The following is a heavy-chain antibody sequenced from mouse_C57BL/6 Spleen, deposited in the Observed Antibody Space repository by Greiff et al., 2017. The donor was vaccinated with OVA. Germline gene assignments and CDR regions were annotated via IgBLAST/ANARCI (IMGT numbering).Heavy chain of an antibody. CDR3: TRYDYGPYAMDY. V-gene: IGHV1-15*01. J-gene: IGHJ4*01. CDR1: GYTFTDYE. CDR2: IDPETGGT. D-gene: IGHD1-2*01. Sequence: VKLMESGAELVRPGASVTLSCKASGYTFTDYEMHWVKQTPVHGLEWIGAIDPETGGTAYNQKFKGKAILTADKSSSTAYMELRSLTSEDSAVYYCTRYDYGPYAMDYWGQGTSVTVSS.